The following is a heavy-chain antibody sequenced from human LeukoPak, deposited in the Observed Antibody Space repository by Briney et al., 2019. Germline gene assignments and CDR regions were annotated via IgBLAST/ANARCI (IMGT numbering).Heavy chain of an antibody. CDR3: AKDGGTSGFDP. Sequence: GGSLRLSCAASGFTFSSYGMHWVRQAPGKGLEWVAVISYDGSNKYYADSVKGRFTISRDNSKNTLYLQMNSLRAEDTAVYYCAKDGGTSGFDPWGQGTLVTASS. CDR2: ISYDGSNK. V-gene: IGHV3-30*18. D-gene: IGHD1-1*01. J-gene: IGHJ5*02. CDR1: GFTFSSYG.